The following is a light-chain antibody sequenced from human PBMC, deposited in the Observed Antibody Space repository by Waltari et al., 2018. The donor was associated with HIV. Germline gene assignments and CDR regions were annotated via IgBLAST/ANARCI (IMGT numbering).Light chain of an antibody. CDR3: YSAADSDEV. J-gene: IGLJ3*02. CDR2: KDN. V-gene: IGLV3-27*01. CDR1: VLARKY. Sequence: SFELTQPSSVSVSPGQTARITCSGDVLARKYARWFQKKPGQAPLLLIYKDNERPSGIPERFAGSSSGTTVTVTSSGAQVEDEADYYCYSAADSDEVFGGGTKLTVL.